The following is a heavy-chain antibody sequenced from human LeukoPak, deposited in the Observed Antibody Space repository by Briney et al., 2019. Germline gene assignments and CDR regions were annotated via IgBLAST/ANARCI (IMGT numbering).Heavy chain of an antibody. Sequence: VGSLRLSCAASRFTFSNYAMTWVRQAPGKGLEWVSTISGNGGSTYYADSVKGRFTISRDNSKNTPYLQMGTQRAEDTAVYYCAKGTYFDWLLSRGYYFDYWGQGTLVTVSS. CDR1: RFTFSNYA. V-gene: IGHV3-23*01. CDR2: ISGNGGST. J-gene: IGHJ4*02. D-gene: IGHD3-9*01. CDR3: AKGTYFDWLLSRGYYFDY.